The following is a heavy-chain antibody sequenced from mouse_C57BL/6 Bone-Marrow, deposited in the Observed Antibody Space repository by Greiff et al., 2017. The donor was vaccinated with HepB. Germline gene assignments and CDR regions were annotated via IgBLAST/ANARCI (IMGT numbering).Heavy chain of an antibody. D-gene: IGHD5-5*01. CDR3: ARDAYPYAMDY. CDR2: SRNKANDYTT. J-gene: IGHJ4*01. CDR1: GFTFSDFY. Sequence: EVKLVESGGGLVQSGRSLRLSCATSGFTFSDFYMEWVRQAPGKRLEWIAASRNKANDYTTEYSASVKGRFIVSRDTSQSILYLQMNALRAEDTAIYYCARDAYPYAMDYWGQGTSVTVSS. V-gene: IGHV7-1*01.